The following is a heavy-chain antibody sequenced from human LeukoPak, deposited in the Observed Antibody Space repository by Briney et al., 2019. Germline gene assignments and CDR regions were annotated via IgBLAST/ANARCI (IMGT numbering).Heavy chain of an antibody. V-gene: IGHV1-18*03. CDR3: ARDRQWLASDAFDI. D-gene: IGHD6-19*01. CDR1: GYTFTSYG. CDR2: ISAYNGNT. Sequence: GASVKVSCKASGYTFTSYGISWVRQAPGQGLEWMGWISAYNGNTNYAQKLQGRVTMTTDTSTSTAYMELRSLRSDDMAVYYCARDRQWLASDAFDIWGQGTMVTVSS. J-gene: IGHJ3*02.